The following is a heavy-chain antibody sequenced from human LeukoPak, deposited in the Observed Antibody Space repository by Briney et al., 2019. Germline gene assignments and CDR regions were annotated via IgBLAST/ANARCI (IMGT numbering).Heavy chain of an antibody. CDR3: ARDGGGYSSAKYFDY. CDR2: ISSSGSTI. V-gene: IGHV3-48*03. Sequence: PGGSLRLSCAASGFTFSSYEMNWVRQAPGKGLEWVSYISSSGSTIYYADSVKGRFTISRDNAKNSLYLQMNSLRAEDTAVYYCARDGGGYSSAKYFDYWGREPWSPSPQ. CDR1: GFTFSSYE. J-gene: IGHJ4*02. D-gene: IGHD6-19*01.